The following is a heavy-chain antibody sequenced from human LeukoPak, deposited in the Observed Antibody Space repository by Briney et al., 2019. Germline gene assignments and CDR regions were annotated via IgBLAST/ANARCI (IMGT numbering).Heavy chain of an antibody. CDR1: GFSFSGHW. CDR3: ARGPNSNWSGLDF. D-gene: IGHD6-6*01. CDR2: ISPTGSTT. Sequence: GGSLRLSCTASGFSFSGHWMHWARQLPGKGLVWVSRISPTGSTTSYADSVKGRFTVSRDKAKNTLYLQVNNQRAEDTAVYYCARGPNSNWSGLDFWGQGTLLTVSS. V-gene: IGHV3-74*01. J-gene: IGHJ4*02.